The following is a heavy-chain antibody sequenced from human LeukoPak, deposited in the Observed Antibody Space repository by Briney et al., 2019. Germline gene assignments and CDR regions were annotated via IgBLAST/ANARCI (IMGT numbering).Heavy chain of an antibody. V-gene: IGHV3-48*02. D-gene: IGHD4-17*01. J-gene: IGHJ3*02. Sequence: QPGGSLRLSCAASGFTFSSYWMSWVRQAPGKGLEWVSYIGRSGSTVYYADSVKGRFTISRDNAKNSLYLQMNSLRDEDTAVYYCARDTPEYGDSPDAFDIWGQGTMVTVSS. CDR1: GFTFSSYW. CDR3: ARDTPEYGDSPDAFDI. CDR2: IGRSGSTV.